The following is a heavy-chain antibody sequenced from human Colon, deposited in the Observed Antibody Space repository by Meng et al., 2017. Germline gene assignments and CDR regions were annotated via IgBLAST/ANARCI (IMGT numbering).Heavy chain of an antibody. CDR1: GFTFDKYA. D-gene: IGHD5-18*01. CDR3: ARGRREFSYGPEY. CDR2: ISGSGKTT. J-gene: IGHJ4*02. V-gene: IGHV3-23*01. Sequence: GGSLRLSCVASGFTFDKYAMTWVRQAPGKGLERVSAISGSGKTTYVADSGKGRFTISRDNSNNTLYLQMNSLRVDDTAVYYCARGRREFSYGPEYWGQGTPVTVSS.